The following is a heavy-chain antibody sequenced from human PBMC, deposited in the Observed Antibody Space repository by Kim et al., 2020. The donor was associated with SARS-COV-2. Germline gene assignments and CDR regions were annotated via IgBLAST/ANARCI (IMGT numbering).Heavy chain of an antibody. D-gene: IGHD3-10*01. CDR2: T. V-gene: IGHV3-74*01. Sequence: TSYADSVKGRFTISRDNAKNTLYLQMNSLRAEDTAVYYCARDRYRGYLGYWGQGTLVTVSS. CDR3: ARDRYRGYLGY. J-gene: IGHJ4*02.